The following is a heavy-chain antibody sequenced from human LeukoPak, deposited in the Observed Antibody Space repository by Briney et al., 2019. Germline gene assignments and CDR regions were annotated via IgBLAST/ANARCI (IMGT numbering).Heavy chain of an antibody. D-gene: IGHD3-10*01. Sequence: GGSLRLSCVASGFTFDDFAMHWVRQSPGKGLEWVSGINWNSGNIAYADSVKGRFTISRDNAKRSLYLQMNSLRAEDTALYYCGKDGFGSGNPYNFNWFDTWGQGTLVTVSS. J-gene: IGHJ5*02. CDR2: INWNSGNI. CDR3: GKDGFGSGNPYNFNWFDT. CDR1: GFTFDDFA. V-gene: IGHV3-9*01.